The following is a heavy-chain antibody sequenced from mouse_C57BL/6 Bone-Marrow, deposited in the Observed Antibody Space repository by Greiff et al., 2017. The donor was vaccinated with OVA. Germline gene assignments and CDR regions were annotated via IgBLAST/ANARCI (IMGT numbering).Heavy chain of an antibody. J-gene: IGHJ2*01. V-gene: IGHV1-47*01. CDR1: GYTFTTYP. D-gene: IGHD4-1*01. CDR3: ARRGDWDDPLFDY. Sequence: VKLMESGAELVKPGASVKMSCKASGYTFTTYPIEWMKQNHGKSLEWIGNFHPYNDDTKYNEKFKGKATLTVEKSSSTVYLELSRLTSDDSAVYYCARRGDWDDPLFDYWGQGTTLTVSS. CDR2: FHPYNDDT.